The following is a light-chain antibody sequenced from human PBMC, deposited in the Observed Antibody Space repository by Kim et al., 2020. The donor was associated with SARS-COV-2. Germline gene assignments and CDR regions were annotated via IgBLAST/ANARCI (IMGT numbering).Light chain of an antibody. CDR3: QQYGSSPRT. CDR2: GAS. J-gene: IGKJ1*01. CDR1: QSVSGSY. V-gene: IGKV3-20*01. Sequence: EIVLTQSPGTLSLSPGERATLSCRASQSVSGSYLAWYQQKPGQAPRPLIYGASSRATGIPDRFSGSGSGTEFTLTISRLEPEDFAVYYCQQYGSSPRTFGQGTKVDIK.